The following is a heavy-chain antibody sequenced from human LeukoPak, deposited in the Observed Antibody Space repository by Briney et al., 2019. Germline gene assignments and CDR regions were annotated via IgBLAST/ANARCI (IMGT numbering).Heavy chain of an antibody. CDR1: GFMFSHYS. Sequence: PAGSLSLSCAASGFMFSHYSMNWVRQAPGKGLEWLSYISGDTKAIYYADSVKGGFTISRDDAKNSLYLQMHSLRDEDTAVYYCARDWYYYGSENYFPLQHWGLGTLVTVSS. V-gene: IGHV3-48*02. CDR3: ARDWYYYGSENYFPLQH. D-gene: IGHD3-10*01. CDR2: ISGDTKAI. J-gene: IGHJ1*01.